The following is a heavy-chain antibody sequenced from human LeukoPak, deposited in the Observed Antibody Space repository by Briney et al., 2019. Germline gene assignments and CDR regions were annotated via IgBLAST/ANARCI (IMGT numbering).Heavy chain of an antibody. D-gene: IGHD2-15*01. CDR1: GFTFSSYA. CDR3: AKDGGYCSGGSCYSNFDY. V-gene: IGHV3-23*01. Sequence: GGSLRLSCAASGFTFSSYAMSWVRQAPGKGLEWVSAISGSGGSTYYADSVKGRFTISRDNSKNTLYLQMNSLRAEDTAVYYCAKDGGYCSGGSCYSNFDYWGQGTLVTVSS. J-gene: IGHJ4*02. CDR2: ISGSGGST.